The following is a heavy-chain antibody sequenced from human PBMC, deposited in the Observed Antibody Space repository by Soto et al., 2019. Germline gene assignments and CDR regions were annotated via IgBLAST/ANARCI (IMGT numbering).Heavy chain of an antibody. J-gene: IGHJ6*02. CDR1: GYTFARYG. Sequence: QVQLVQSGAEVKKPGASVRVSCKASGYTFARYGIDWVRQAPGQGLEWMGWISGHNGDTKYVQKFQGRVSMTTDTSTSTASMELRSLRSDDTDVYYCARSGSMPYYYYGMDVWGQGTTVTVSS. CDR2: ISGHNGDT. V-gene: IGHV1-18*01. CDR3: ARSGSMPYYYYGMDV. D-gene: IGHD3-10*01.